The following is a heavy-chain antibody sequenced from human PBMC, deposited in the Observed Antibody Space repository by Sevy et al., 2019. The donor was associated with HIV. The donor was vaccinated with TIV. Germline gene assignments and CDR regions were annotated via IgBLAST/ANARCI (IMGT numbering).Heavy chain of an antibody. CDR1: RFTFSSHA. V-gene: IGHV3-23*01. D-gene: IGHD1-26*01. CDR2: ISDSGTTT. Sequence: GGSLRLSCAASRFTFSSHAMSWVRQAPGKGLEWVSAISDSGTTTYYKDSVKGRFTISRDNSKNTLYLQMDGLRAEDTAIYYCARAFTGGYQQPFDYWGQGTLVTVSS. J-gene: IGHJ4*02. CDR3: ARAFTGGYQQPFDY.